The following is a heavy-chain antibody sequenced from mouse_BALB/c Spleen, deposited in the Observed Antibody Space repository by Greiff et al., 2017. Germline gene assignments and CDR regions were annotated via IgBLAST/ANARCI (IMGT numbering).Heavy chain of an antibody. V-gene: IGHV3-2*02. CDR1: GYSITSDYA. CDR3: AKGGYAMDY. J-gene: IGHJ4*01. CDR2: ISYSGST. Sequence: EVQLQQSGPGLVKPSQSLSLTCTVTGYSITSDYAWNWTRQFPGNKLEWMGYISYSGSTSYNPSLKSRISITRDTSKNQFFLQLNSVTTEDTATYYCAKGGYAMDYWGQGTSVTVSS.